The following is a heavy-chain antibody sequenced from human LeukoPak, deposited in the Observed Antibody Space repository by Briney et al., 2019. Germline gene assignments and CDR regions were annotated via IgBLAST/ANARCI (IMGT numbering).Heavy chain of an antibody. CDR1: GGSISSGNYY. CDR2: IYYSGST. J-gene: IGHJ4*02. CDR3: ARLPYPYDSSGSPPLDY. V-gene: IGHV4-39*01. Sequence: SSETLSLTCTVSGGSISSGNYYWGWIRQPPGKGLEWIGSIYYSGSTYYNPSLKSRVTISVDTSKNQFSLKLSSVTAADTAVYYCARLPYPYDSSGSPPLDYWGQGTLVTVSS. D-gene: IGHD3-22*01.